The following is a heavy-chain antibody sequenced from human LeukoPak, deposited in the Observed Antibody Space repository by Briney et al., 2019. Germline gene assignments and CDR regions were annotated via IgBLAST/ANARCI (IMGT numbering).Heavy chain of an antibody. CDR3: ATQAYDRAFDI. D-gene: IGHD5-12*01. Sequence: SETLSLTCTVSGGSISSGGYYWSWIRQHPGKGLEWIGYIYYSGSTYYNPSLKSRVTISVDTSKSQFSLKLSSVTAADMAVYYCATQAYDRAFDIWGQGTMVTVSS. J-gene: IGHJ3*02. V-gene: IGHV4-31*03. CDR1: GGSISSGGYY. CDR2: IYYSGST.